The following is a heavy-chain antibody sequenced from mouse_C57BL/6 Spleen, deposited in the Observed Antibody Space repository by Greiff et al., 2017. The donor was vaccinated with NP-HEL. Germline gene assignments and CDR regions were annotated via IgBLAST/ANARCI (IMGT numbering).Heavy chain of an antibody. CDR1: GYTFTSYW. D-gene: IGHD1-1*01. J-gene: IGHJ3*01. Sequence: QVQLQQPGAELVKPGASVKMSCKASGYTFTSYWITWVKQRPGQGLEWIGDIYPGSGSTNYNEKFKSKATLTVDTSSSTAYMQLSSLTSEDSAVYYCARSYGSSSWFATGAKGLWSLSLQ. CDR2: IYPGSGST. CDR3: ARSYGSSSWFAT. V-gene: IGHV1-55*01.